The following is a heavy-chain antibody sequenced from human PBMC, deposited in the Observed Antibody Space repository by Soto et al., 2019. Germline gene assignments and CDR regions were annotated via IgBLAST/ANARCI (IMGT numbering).Heavy chain of an antibody. CDR1: GDTFTSYD. D-gene: IGHD6-19*01. CDR2: MKPNSGNT. CDR3: ARVRKGLAGGGIDP. Sequence: QVQLVQSGAEVKKPGASVKVSCKASGDTFTSYDINWVRQATGQGLEWMGWMKPNSGNTGYAQKFQGRVTMTRNNSIRTAYMELGSLRSDDTAVYYCARVRKGLAGGGIDPWGQGTLVTVSS. J-gene: IGHJ5*02. V-gene: IGHV1-8*01.